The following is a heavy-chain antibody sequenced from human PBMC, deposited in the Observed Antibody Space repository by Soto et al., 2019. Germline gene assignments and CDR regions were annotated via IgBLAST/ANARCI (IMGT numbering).Heavy chain of an antibody. CDR3: ARHAMGLMTSAINWFDP. V-gene: IGHV4-39*01. D-gene: IGHD2-2*01. J-gene: IGHJ5*02. CDR2: IYYSGST. Sequence: QLQLQESGPGLVKPSETLSLTCTVSGGSISSSSYYWGWIRQPPGKGLEWIGSIYYSGSTYYNPFLKSRVTISVDTSKNQFSLKLSSVTAADTAVYYCARHAMGLMTSAINWFDPWGQGTLVTVSS. CDR1: GGSISSSSYY.